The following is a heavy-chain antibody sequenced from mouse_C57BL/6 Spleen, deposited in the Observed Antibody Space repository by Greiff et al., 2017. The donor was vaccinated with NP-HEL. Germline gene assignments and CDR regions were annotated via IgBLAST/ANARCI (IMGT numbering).Heavy chain of an antibody. D-gene: IGHD4-1*01. CDR2: ISNLAYSI. V-gene: IGHV5-15*01. Sequence: EVKLMESEGGLVQPGGSLKLSCAASGFTFSDYGMAWVRQAPRKGPEWVAFISNLAYSIYYADTVTGRFTISRENAKNTLYLEMSSLRSEDTAMYYCARHSLTGPLMDAMDYWGQGTSVTVSS. CDR3: ARHSLTGPLMDAMDY. J-gene: IGHJ4*01. CDR1: GFTFSDYG.